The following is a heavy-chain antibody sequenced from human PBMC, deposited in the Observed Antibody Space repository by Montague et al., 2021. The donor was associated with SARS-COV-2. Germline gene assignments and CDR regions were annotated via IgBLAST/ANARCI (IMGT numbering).Heavy chain of an antibody. D-gene: IGHD3-10*02. Sequence: SLRLSCAASGFTFSSYAMSWVRQAPGKGLEWVSAISGSGGSTYYADSVKGRFTISRDNSKNTLYLQMNSLRAEDTAVYYCAKEGLYKKSVVPTFDYFDYWGQGTLVTVSS. J-gene: IGHJ4*02. CDR1: GFTFSSYA. CDR2: ISGSGGST. CDR3: AKEGLYKKSVVPTFDYFDY. V-gene: IGHV3-23*01.